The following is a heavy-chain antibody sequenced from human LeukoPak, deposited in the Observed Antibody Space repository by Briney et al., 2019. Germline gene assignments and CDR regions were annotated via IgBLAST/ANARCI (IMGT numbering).Heavy chain of an antibody. Sequence: GSLRLSCAASGLTFNSYWMSWVRQAPGKGLEWVANIKEDGSAQYYVDSVKGRFTISRDNAQNSLNLQMNSLRAEDTAAYYCATSSNAPGNHWGQGTLVTVSS. V-gene: IGHV3-7*01. J-gene: IGHJ5*02. CDR2: IKEDGSAQ. D-gene: IGHD2-2*01. CDR1: GLTFNSYW. CDR3: ATSSNAPGNH.